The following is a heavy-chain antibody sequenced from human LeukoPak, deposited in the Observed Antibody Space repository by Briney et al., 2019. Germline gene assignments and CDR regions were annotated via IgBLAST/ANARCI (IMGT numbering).Heavy chain of an antibody. V-gene: IGHV1-69*04. CDR3: ARDLRVTMIEGAFDI. CDR2: IIPILGIA. D-gene: IGHD3-22*01. J-gene: IGHJ6*01. CDR1: GGSFSSYA. Sequence: GSSVKLSCKASGGSFSSYANSWVRQGPGQGLEWVGRIIPILGIAHYAQKFQGRVTITADKSTSTAYMELSSLRSEDTAVYYCARDLRVTMIEGAFDIWGEGTTVTVSS.